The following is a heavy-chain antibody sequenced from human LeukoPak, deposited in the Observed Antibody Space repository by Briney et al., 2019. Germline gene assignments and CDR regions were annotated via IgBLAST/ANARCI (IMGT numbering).Heavy chain of an antibody. J-gene: IGHJ3*02. CDR3: ARGHDYDILTGYYPDAFDI. CDR1: GFTFSSYE. CDR2: ISSSGSTI. Sequence: GGSLRLSCAAPGFTFSSYEMNWVRQAPGKGLEWVSYISSSGSTIYYADSVKGRFTISRDNAKNSLYLQMNSLRAEDTAVYYCARGHDYDILTGYYPDAFDIWGQGTMVTVSS. D-gene: IGHD3-9*01. V-gene: IGHV3-48*03.